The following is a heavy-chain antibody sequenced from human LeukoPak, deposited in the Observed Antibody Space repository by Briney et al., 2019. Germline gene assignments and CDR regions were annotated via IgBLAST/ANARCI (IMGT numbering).Heavy chain of an antibody. Sequence: SETLSLTCAMHSESSGGDDWTWIRQPPGKGLEWIGRIYTSGSTNYNPSLKSRVTMSVGTSKNQFFLKLSSVTAADTAVYYCARDLCGGDCYPDYWGQGTLVTVSS. CDR2: IYTSGST. J-gene: IGHJ4*02. V-gene: IGHV4-4*07. D-gene: IGHD2-21*01. CDR1: SESSGGDD. CDR3: ARDLCGGDCYPDY.